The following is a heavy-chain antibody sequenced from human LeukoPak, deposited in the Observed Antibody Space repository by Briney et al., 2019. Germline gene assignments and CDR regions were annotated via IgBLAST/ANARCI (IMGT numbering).Heavy chain of an antibody. Sequence: GGSLRLSCAASGFTFSDYYMSWIRQAPGKGLECISYISGSGTTIYYADSVRGRFTISRDNAKNSLSLQMNSLRAEDTAVYYCAREGRGYRGLDCWGQGSLVTVSS. CDR3: AREGRGYRGLDC. CDR2: ISGSGTTI. V-gene: IGHV3-11*01. J-gene: IGHJ4*02. D-gene: IGHD3-22*01. CDR1: GFTFSDYY.